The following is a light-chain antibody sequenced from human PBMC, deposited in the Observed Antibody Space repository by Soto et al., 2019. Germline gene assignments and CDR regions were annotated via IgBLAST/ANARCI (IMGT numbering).Light chain of an antibody. Sequence: QSALTQPASMSGSPGQSITISCTGTSSDVGGYNYVSWYQQHPGKAPKLMIYDVSNRPSGVSNRFSGSKSGNTASLTISGLQAGDEADYYCSSYTSSSTRGVFGGGTKLTVL. CDR1: SSDVGGYNY. V-gene: IGLV2-14*01. CDR2: DVS. J-gene: IGLJ2*01. CDR3: SSYTSSSTRGV.